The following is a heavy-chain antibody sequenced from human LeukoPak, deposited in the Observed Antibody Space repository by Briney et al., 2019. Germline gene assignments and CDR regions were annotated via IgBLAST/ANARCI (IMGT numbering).Heavy chain of an antibody. J-gene: IGHJ6*03. V-gene: IGHV3-30*04. D-gene: IGHD6-6*01. CDR1: GFTFSSYA. CDR2: ISYDESNK. CDR3: ARDPLAARMGAYYYYYYMDV. Sequence: GRSLRLSCAASGFTFSSYAMHWVRQAPGKGLEWVAVISYDESNKYYADSVKGRFTISRDNSMNTLYLQMNSLRAEDTAVYYCARDPLAARMGAYYYYYYMDVWGKGTTVTVSS.